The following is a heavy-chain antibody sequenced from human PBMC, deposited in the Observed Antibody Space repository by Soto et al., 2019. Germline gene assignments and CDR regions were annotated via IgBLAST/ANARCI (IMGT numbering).Heavy chain of an antibody. J-gene: IGHJ6*03. D-gene: IGHD3-3*01. CDR3: ARGHDFWSGYYPPSRSYYYMDV. Sequence: PSETLSLTCTVSGGSISSYYWSWIRQPPGKGLEWIGYIYYSGSTNYNPSLKSRVTISVDTSKNQFSLKLSSVTAADTAVYYCARGHDFWSGYYPPSRSYYYMDVWGKGTTVTVSS. CDR2: IYYSGST. CDR1: GGSISSYY. V-gene: IGHV4-59*01.